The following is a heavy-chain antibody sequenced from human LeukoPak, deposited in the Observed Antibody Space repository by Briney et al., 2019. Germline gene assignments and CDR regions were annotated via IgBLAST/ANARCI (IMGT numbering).Heavy chain of an antibody. Sequence: PSETLSLTCTVSGGSISSYYWSWIRQPPGKGLEWIGYIYYSGSTNYNPSLKSRVTISVDTSKNQFSLKLSSVTAADTAVYYCARGAAVAGRDNWFDPWGQGTLVTVSS. CDR1: GGSISSYY. CDR2: IYYSGST. CDR3: ARGAAVAGRDNWFDP. D-gene: IGHD6-19*01. V-gene: IGHV4-59*01. J-gene: IGHJ5*02.